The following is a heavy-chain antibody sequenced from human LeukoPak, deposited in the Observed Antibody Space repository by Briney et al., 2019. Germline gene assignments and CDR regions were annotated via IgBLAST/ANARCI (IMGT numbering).Heavy chain of an antibody. CDR3: ARLLGYSYGTFDY. Sequence: SETLSLTCTVSGGSISSYYWSWIRQPPGKGLEWIGYIYYSGSTNYNPSLKSRVTISVDTSKNQFSLKLSSVTAADTAVYYCARLLGYSYGTFDYWGRGTLVTVSS. J-gene: IGHJ4*02. D-gene: IGHD5-18*01. CDR2: IYYSGST. CDR1: GGSISSYY. V-gene: IGHV4-59*08.